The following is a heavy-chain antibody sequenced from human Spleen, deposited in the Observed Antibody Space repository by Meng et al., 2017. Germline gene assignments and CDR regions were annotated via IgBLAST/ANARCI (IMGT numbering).Heavy chain of an antibody. CDR2: INPNNGGT. V-gene: IGHV1-46*01. Sequence: QVQLVQSGAEVRKPGASVRLSCKASGYTFTDYFLHWVRQAPGQGLEWLGTINPNNGGTNYAQRFQDRVTLTRDTSTSTVYMELSSLGSEDTALYYCAREKSPGHFDYLGQGILVTVSS. CDR3: AREKSPGHFDY. J-gene: IGHJ4*02. CDR1: GYTFTDYF.